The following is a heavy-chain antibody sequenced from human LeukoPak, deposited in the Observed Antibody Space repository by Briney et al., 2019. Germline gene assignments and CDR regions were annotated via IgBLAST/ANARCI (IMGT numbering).Heavy chain of an antibody. D-gene: IGHD6-13*01. J-gene: IGHJ6*02. CDR1: GFTFSSYG. CDR3: AREPHPDIAAAGTYYYYYGMDV. V-gene: IGHV3-30*03. CDR2: ISYDRSNK. Sequence: GGSLRLSCAASGFTFSSYGMHWVRQAPGKGLEWVAVISYDRSNKYYADSVKGRFTISRDNSKNTLYLQMNSLRAEDTAVYYCAREPHPDIAAAGTYYYYYGMDVWGQGTTVTVSS.